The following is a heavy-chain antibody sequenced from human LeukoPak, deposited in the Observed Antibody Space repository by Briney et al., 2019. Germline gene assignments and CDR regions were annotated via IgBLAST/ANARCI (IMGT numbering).Heavy chain of an antibody. Sequence: GGSLRLSCAASGFTFSTYAMTWVRQAAEKGLEWVSIINAGGGETYYADSVKGRFTISRDNSKNTLYLQMNSLRVEGTAVYYCGRDPNGDYLGAFEFWGQETLVTVSA. CDR2: INAGGGET. D-gene: IGHD4-17*01. CDR1: GFTFSTYA. CDR3: GRDPNGDYLGAFEF. J-gene: IGHJ3*01. V-gene: IGHV3-23*01.